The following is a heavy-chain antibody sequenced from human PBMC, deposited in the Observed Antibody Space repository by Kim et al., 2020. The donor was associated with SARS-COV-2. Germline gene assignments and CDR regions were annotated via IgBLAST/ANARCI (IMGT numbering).Heavy chain of an antibody. V-gene: IGHV3-48*02. J-gene: IGHJ4*02. Sequence: GGSLRLSCAASGFTFSSYSMNWVRQAPGKGLEWVSYISSSSTIYYADSVKGRFTISRDNAKNSLYLQMNSLRDEDTAVYYCARMGWFGANDYWGQGTLVTVSS. D-gene: IGHD3-10*01. CDR2: ISSSSTI. CDR1: GFTFSSYS. CDR3: ARMGWFGANDY.